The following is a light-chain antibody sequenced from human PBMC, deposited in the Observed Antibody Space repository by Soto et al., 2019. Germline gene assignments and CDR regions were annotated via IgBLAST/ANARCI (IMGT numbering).Light chain of an antibody. Sequence: EIVMTQSPATLSVSPGERATLSCRASQSVSSNLAWYQQKPGQAPRLLIYGASTRATGIPARFSGSGSGTEFTLTISSLQSEDIATYYCQQYDNLLFTFGPGTKVDNK. CDR2: GAS. V-gene: IGKV3-15*01. CDR3: QQYDNLLFT. CDR1: QSVSSN. J-gene: IGKJ3*01.